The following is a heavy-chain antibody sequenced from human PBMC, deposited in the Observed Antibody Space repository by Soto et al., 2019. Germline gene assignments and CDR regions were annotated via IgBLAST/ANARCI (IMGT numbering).Heavy chain of an antibody. Sequence: GGSLRLSCAASGFTFSSYGMHWVRQAPGKGLEWVAVIWYDGSNKYYADSVKGRFTISRDNSKNTLYLQMNSLRAEDTAVYYCARDPYYDSSGYYFDYWGQGTLVTVSS. D-gene: IGHD3-22*01. J-gene: IGHJ4*02. CDR1: GFTFSSYG. CDR2: IWYDGSNK. CDR3: ARDPYYDSSGYYFDY. V-gene: IGHV3-33*01.